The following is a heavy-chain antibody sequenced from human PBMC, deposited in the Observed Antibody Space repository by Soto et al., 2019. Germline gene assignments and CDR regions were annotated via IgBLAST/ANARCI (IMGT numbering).Heavy chain of an antibody. D-gene: IGHD2-2*01. CDR2: IIPIFGTA. CDR1: GGTFSSYA. J-gene: IGHJ6*02. V-gene: IGHV1-69*13. Sequence: ASVKVSCKASGGTFSSYAISWVRQAPGQGLEWMGGIIPIFGTANYAQKFQGRVTITADESTSTAYMELSSLRSEDTAVYCCARDIVVVPAASFGLGYYYYGMDVWGQGTTVTVSS. CDR3: ARDIVVVPAASFGLGYYYYGMDV.